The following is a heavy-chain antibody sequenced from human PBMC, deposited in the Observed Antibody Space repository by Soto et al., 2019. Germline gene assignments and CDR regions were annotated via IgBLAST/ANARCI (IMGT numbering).Heavy chain of an antibody. V-gene: IGHV4-59*08. J-gene: IGHJ4*02. D-gene: IGHD4-17*01. CDR1: GGSIGHYY. CDR3: ARQSSGDFDF. Sequence: PSETLSLTCSVSGGSIGHYYWNWIRQSPGKGLEWIGNVYHSGTTYNPSLRRRVTISVDTSKSQFSLNLTSVTAADTAVYYCARQSSGDFDFWGQGVLVTVSS. CDR2: VYHSGT.